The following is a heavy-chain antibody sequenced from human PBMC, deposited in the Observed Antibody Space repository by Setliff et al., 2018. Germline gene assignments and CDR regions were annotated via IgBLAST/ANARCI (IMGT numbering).Heavy chain of an antibody. V-gene: IGHV4-39*07. CDR1: GGSINSMSYY. Sequence: LSLTCTVSGGSINSMSYYWGWIRQHPGKGLEWIGSIYHSGSSYYNPSLKSRVTLSVDTSKNQFSMKLSSVTAADTAVYYCAIVGTYYVAWFDPWGQGTLVIVSS. D-gene: IGHD1-26*01. J-gene: IGHJ5*02. CDR2: IYHSGSS. CDR3: AIVGTYYVAWFDP.